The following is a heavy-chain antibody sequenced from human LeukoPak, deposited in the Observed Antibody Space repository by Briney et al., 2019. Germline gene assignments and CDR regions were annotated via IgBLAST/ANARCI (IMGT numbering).Heavy chain of an antibody. CDR1: GGSVSSNFYY. CDR2: VHYGGST. D-gene: IGHD2-2*01. V-gene: IGHV4-61*01. Sequence: PSETLSLTCTVSGGSVSSNFYYRSWIRQPPGKGPEWIGYVHYGGSTNYNPSLKSRVTISLDTSKNQFSLRLSSVTAADTAVYYCARDRIVPAVPYYYYYMDVCGKGTTVTVSS. J-gene: IGHJ6*03. CDR3: ARDRIVPAVPYYYYYMDV.